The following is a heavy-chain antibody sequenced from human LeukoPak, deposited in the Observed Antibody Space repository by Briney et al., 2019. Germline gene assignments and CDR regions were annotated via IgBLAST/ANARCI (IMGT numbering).Heavy chain of an antibody. CDR2: ISGTSSPR. J-gene: IGHJ4*02. CDR1: GFTFSSYS. V-gene: IGHV3-48*04. Sequence: GGSLRLSCVASGFTFSSYSMNWVRQAPGKGLEWVSYISGTSSPRYYADSVKGRFTITRDNAKNSLYLQMNSLRAEDTAVYYCARDVYGDYAIDYWGQGTLVTVSS. CDR3: ARDVYGDYAIDY. D-gene: IGHD4-17*01.